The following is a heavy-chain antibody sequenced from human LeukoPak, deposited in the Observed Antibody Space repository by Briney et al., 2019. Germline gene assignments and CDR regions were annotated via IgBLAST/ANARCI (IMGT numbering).Heavy chain of an antibody. CDR1: PYSISSGYY. J-gene: IGHJ6*03. Sequence: SETLSLTCTVSPYSISSGYYWSWIRQPPGKGLEWIGYIHYSGSTNYNPSLKSRVTISVDTSKNQFSLKLSSVTAADTAVYYCARAITELGFTYYYYYYMDVWGKGTTVTISS. D-gene: IGHD3-10*01. CDR3: ARAITELGFTYYYYYYMDV. CDR2: IHYSGST. V-gene: IGHV4-61*01.